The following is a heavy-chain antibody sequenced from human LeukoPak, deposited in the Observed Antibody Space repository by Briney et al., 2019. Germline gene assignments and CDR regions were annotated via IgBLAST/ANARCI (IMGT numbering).Heavy chain of an antibody. CDR1: GGSISSGGY. CDR2: IYYSGTT. CDR3: ARALDGYTRYDY. V-gene: IGHV4-31*03. Sequence: SETLSLTCTVSGGSISSGGYWSWIRQLPGKGLEWIGYIYYSGTTYYNPSLKSRVSISVDTSKNQFSLKLSSVTVADTAVYYCARALDGYTRYDYWGQGTWSPSPQ. J-gene: IGHJ4*02. D-gene: IGHD3-9*01.